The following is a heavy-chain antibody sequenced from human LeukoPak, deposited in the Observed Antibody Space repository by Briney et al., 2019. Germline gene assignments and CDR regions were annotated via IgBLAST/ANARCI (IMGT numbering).Heavy chain of an antibody. CDR2: INHSGST. D-gene: IGHD2-15*01. V-gene: IGHV4-34*01. J-gene: IGHJ5*02. CDR3: ASHIVVVVAATLTDWFDP. Sequence: PSETLSLTCAVYGGSFSGYYWSWIRQPPGKGLEWIGEINHSGSTNYNPSLKSRVTISVDTSKNQFSLKLSSVTAADTAVYYRASHIVVVVAATLTDWFDPWGQGTLVTVSS. CDR1: GGSFSGYY.